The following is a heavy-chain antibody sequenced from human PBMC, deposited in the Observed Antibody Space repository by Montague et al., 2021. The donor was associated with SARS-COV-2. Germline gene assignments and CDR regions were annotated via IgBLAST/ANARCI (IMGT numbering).Heavy chain of an antibody. D-gene: IGHD5-12*01. CDR3: ARDGGGWIGLLMPFDY. J-gene: IGHJ4*02. CDR1: GGSISSSTYY. V-gene: IGHV4-39*02. Sequence: SETLSLTCIVSGGSISSSTYYWGWIRQPPGKGLEWIGRTYYSGSTYYNPSLKSRVTISVDTSKNQFSLKLSSVTAADTSVYYCARDGGGWIGLLMPFDYWGQGTLVTVSS. CDR2: TYYSGST.